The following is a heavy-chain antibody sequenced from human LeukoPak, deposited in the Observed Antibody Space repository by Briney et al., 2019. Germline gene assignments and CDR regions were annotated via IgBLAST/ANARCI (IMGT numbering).Heavy chain of an antibody. V-gene: IGHV3-48*01. CDR1: GFIFNNEP. CDR3: ARDYNWVLDY. CDR2: IRSDTKTI. J-gene: IGHJ4*02. Sequence: GSLRLSCAASGFIFNNEPMNWVRQAPGKGLVWVAHIRSDTKTIVYADSVKGRFTISRDNAKNSLSLQMNSLRVEDTAVYYCARDYNWVLDYWGQGTLVTVSS. D-gene: IGHD1-20*01.